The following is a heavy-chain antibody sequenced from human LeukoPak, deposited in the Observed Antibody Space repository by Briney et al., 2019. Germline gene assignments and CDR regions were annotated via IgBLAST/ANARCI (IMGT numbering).Heavy chain of an antibody. CDR2: IYYSGST. Sequence: SETLSLTCTVSGGPISSGGYYWSRVRQHPGTGLEWIGYIYYSGSTYYNPSLKSRVTISVDTSKNQFSLKLSSVTAADTAVYYCARGTWIQLWKYNWFDPWGQGTLVTVSS. D-gene: IGHD5-18*01. CDR1: GGPISSGGYY. CDR3: ARGTWIQLWKYNWFDP. V-gene: IGHV4-31*03. J-gene: IGHJ5*02.